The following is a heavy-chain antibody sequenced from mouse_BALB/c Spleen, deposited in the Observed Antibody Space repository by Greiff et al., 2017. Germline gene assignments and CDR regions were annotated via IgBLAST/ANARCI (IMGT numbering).Heavy chain of an antibody. V-gene: IGHV2-9*02. Sequence: VKLMESGPGLVAPSQSLSITCTVSGFSLTSYGVHWVRQPPGKGLEWLGVIWAGGSTNYNSALMSRLSISKDNSKSQVFLKMNSLQTDDTAMYYCARDYYGSSWAMDYWGQGTSVTVSS. CDR1: GFSLTSYG. CDR3: ARDYYGSSWAMDY. CDR2: IWAGGST. D-gene: IGHD1-1*01. J-gene: IGHJ4*01.